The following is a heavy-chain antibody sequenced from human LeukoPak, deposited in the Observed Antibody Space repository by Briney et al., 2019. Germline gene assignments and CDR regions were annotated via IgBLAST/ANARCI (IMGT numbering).Heavy chain of an antibody. Sequence: ASVKVSCKASGGTFSSYAISWVRQAPGQGLEWMGGIIPIFGTANYAQKFQGRVTITADESTSTAYMELSSLRSEDTALYYCARVPYDILTGYPYYYGMDVWAKGPRSPSPQ. J-gene: IGHJ6*04. CDR3: ARVPYDILTGYPYYYGMDV. D-gene: IGHD3-9*01. V-gene: IGHV1-69*13. CDR2: IIPIFGTA. CDR1: GGTFSSYA.